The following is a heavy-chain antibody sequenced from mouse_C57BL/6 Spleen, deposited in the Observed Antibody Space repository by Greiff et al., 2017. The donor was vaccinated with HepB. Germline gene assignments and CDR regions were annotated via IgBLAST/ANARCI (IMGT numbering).Heavy chain of an antibody. Sequence: DVQLVESGGGLVKPGGSLKLSCAASGFTFSSYAMSWVRQTPEKRLEWVATISDGGSYTYYPDNVKGRFTISRDNAKNNLYRQMSHLKSEDTAMYYCARDYGSREDLFDYWGQGTTLTVSS. CDR1: GFTFSSYA. J-gene: IGHJ2*01. CDR2: ISDGGSYT. D-gene: IGHD1-1*01. CDR3: ARDYGSREDLFDY. V-gene: IGHV5-4*01.